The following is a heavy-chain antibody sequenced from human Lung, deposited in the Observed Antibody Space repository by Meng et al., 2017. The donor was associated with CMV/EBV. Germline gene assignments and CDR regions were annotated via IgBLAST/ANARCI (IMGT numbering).Heavy chain of an antibody. V-gene: IGHV5-51*01. D-gene: IGHD1-26*01. CDR1: GYSFTSYW. CDR3: ARHGSSTIYYYYGMDV. Sequence: GGSXRLXCKGSGYSFTSYWIGWVRQMPGKGLEWMGIIYPGDSDTRYSPSFQGQVTISADKSISTAYLQWSSLKASDTAMYYCARHGSSTIYYYYGMDVWGQGTXVTVSS. J-gene: IGHJ6*02. CDR2: IYPGDSDT.